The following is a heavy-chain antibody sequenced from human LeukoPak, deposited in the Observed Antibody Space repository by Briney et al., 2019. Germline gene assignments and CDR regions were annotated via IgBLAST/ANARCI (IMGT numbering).Heavy chain of an antibody. J-gene: IGHJ5*02. CDR2: IYNTEAP. CDR1: GGSISDHY. Sequence: LETLSLTCSVSGGSISDHYWSWIRQPPGKGLEWIAYIYNTEAPNYNPSLNARVTMSLDMSKNQFSLRLSSVTAADTAVYYCARGHYGFAPWGQGILVTVSS. CDR3: ARGHYGFAP. V-gene: IGHV4-59*08. D-gene: IGHD3-10*01.